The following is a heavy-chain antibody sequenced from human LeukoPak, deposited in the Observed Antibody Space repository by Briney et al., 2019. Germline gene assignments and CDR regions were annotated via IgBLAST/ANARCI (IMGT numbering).Heavy chain of an antibody. CDR1: GYTFTDYY. J-gene: IGHJ4*02. V-gene: IGHV1-2*07. Sequence: GASVKVSCKASGYTFTDYYMHWLRQAPGQGLEWMGWINPNNGGTNYAHRFHGRVTITRDTSINTAYMEVGRLRFDDTAVYYCASGPSLGPPHPYFDYWGQGTLVAVSS. D-gene: IGHD7-27*01. CDR3: ASGPSLGPPHPYFDY. CDR2: INPNNGGT.